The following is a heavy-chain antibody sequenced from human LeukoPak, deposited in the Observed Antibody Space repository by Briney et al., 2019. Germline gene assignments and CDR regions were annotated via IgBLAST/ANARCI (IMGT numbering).Heavy chain of an antibody. Sequence: GGSLRLSCAASGFTFSSYAMHWVRQAPGKGLEWVAVISYDGSNKYYADSVKGRFTISRDNSKNTLYLQMNSLRAEDTAVYYCARDWGSKGGYGMDVWGQGTTVTVSS. CDR1: GFTFSSYA. CDR2: ISYDGSNK. D-gene: IGHD3-16*01. CDR3: ARDWGSKGGYGMDV. V-gene: IGHV3-30*04. J-gene: IGHJ6*02.